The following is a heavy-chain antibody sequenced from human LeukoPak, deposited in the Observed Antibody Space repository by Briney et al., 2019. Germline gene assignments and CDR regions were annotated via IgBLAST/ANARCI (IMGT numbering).Heavy chain of an antibody. CDR2: IYYSGST. CDR3: ARGDYYGSGTNWFDP. D-gene: IGHD3-10*01. CDR1: GGSISSYD. J-gene: IGHJ5*02. Sequence: SETLSLTCTVSGGSISSYDWSWIRQPPGKGLEWSGYIYYSGSTNYNPSLKSRVTISVDTSKNQFSLKLSSVTAADTAVYYCARGDYYGSGTNWFDPWGQGTLVTISS. V-gene: IGHV4-59*01.